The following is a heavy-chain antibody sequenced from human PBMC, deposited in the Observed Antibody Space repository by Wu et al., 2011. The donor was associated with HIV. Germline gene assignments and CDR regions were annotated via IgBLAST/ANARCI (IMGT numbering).Heavy chain of an antibody. D-gene: IGHD3-10*01. CDR3: ATGRGFGESLPPYFDY. CDR2: IMPIFGTA. Sequence: QVQLVQSGAEMKKPGASAKVSCKASGESFPNHGITWIRQAPGQGLEWMGRIMPIFGTANYAQKFQGRVTITAHRSTSTAYMEVSSLRSEDTAVYYCATGRGFGESLPPYFDYWGQGTLVTVSS. V-gene: IGHV1-69*06. CDR1: GESFPNHG. J-gene: IGHJ4*02.